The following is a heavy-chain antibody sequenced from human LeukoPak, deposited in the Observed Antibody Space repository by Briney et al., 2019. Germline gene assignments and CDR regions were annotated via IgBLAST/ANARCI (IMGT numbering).Heavy chain of an antibody. D-gene: IGHD1-26*01. V-gene: IGHV3-53*01. CDR3: ARRSLGAPRAFDI. CDR2: IYSGGST. Sequence: GGSLRLSCAASGFTVSSNYMSWVRQAPGKGLEWVSVIYSGGSTYYADSVKGRFTISRDNAKNSLYLQMNSLRAEDTAVYYCARRSLGAPRAFDIWGQGTMVTVSS. CDR1: GFTVSSNY. J-gene: IGHJ3*02.